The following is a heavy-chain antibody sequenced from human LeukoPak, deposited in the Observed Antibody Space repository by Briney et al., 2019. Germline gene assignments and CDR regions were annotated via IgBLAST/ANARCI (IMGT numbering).Heavy chain of an antibody. CDR1: GFTFSSYA. Sequence: GGSLRLSCAASGFTFSSYAMSWVRQAPGKGLEWVAVISYDGSNKYYADSVKGRFTISRDNSKNTLYLQMNSLRAEDTAVYYCAKGASSIYSSSWYGGDYWGQGTLVTVSS. CDR3: AKGASSIYSSSWYGGDY. CDR2: ISYDGSNK. V-gene: IGHV3-30*18. J-gene: IGHJ4*02. D-gene: IGHD6-13*01.